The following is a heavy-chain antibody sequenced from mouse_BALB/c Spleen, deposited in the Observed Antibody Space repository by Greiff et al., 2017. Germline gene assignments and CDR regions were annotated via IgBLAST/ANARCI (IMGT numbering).Heavy chain of an antibody. Sequence: EVKLMESGGGLVKPGGSLKLSCAASGFTFSDYYMYWVRQTPEKRLEWVATISDGGSYTYYPDSVKGRFTISRDNAKNNLYLQMSSLKSEDTAMYYCARWDYDVGAMDYWGQGTSVTVSS. J-gene: IGHJ4*01. CDR3: ARWDYDVGAMDY. CDR1: GFTFSDYY. D-gene: IGHD2-4*01. V-gene: IGHV5-4*02. CDR2: ISDGGSYT.